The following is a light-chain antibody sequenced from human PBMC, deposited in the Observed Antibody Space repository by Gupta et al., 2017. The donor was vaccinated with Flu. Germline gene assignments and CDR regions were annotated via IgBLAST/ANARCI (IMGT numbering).Light chain of an antibody. V-gene: IGLV2-14*01. J-gene: IGLJ2*01. CDR2: EVT. CDR3: SLYTSSYTLL. CDR1: SSDVGDYNY. Sequence: QSALTQPASVSASPGQSITISCTGTSSDVGDYNYVSWYQQHPGKAPKLMIYEVTNRPSGVSNRFSGSKSGNTASLIISGLQAEDEADYYCSLYTSSYTLLFGGGTKLTVL.